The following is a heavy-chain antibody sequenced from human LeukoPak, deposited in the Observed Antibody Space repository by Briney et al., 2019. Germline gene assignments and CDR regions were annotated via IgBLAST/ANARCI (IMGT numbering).Heavy chain of an antibody. CDR2: ISGSGGST. V-gene: IGHV3-23*01. CDR3: ANPILSSSYFMDNANAFDI. J-gene: IGHJ3*02. CDR1: GFTFSSYA. D-gene: IGHD6-6*01. Sequence: GGSLRLSCAASGFTFSSYAMSWVRQAPGKGLEWVSAISGSGGSTYYADSVKGRFTISRDNSKNTLYLQMNSLRAEDTAVYYCANPILSSSYFMDNANAFDIWGQGTMVTVSS.